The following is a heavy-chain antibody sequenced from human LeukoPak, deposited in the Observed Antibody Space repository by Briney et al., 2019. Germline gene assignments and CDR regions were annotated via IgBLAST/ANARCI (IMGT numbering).Heavy chain of an antibody. CDR1: GYTFTSYD. CDR2: MNPNSGNT. V-gene: IGHV1-8*01. CDR3: ARGIRLRYFDWLLYFDY. D-gene: IGHD3-9*01. J-gene: IGHJ4*02. Sequence: ASVKVSCKASGYTFTSYDINWVRQATGQGLEWMGWMNPNSGNTGYAQKFQGRVAMTRNTSISTAYMELSSLRSEDTAVYYCARGIRLRYFDWLLYFDYWGQGTLVTVSS.